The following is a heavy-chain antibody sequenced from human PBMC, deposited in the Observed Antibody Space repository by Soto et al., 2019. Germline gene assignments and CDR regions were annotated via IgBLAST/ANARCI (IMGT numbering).Heavy chain of an antibody. CDR3: ARHGKPYKDENTSFDNFDS. CDR1: GYNFLNNR. D-gene: IGHD3-9*01. J-gene: IGHJ4*01. Sequence: GESLKISCKGSGYNFLNNRNAWGLPGPGEGLEWMGRIEPGDSTIKYAPSFEGRISISADKSTATSSLEIISLKASDSAMYFCARHGKPYKDENTSFDNFDSWGHGTLVTVSS. CDR2: IEPGDSTI. V-gene: IGHV5-10-1*01.